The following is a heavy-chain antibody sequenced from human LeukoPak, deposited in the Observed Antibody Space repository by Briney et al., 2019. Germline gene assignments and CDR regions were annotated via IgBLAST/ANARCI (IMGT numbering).Heavy chain of an antibody. CDR2: FDPEDGET. V-gene: IGHV1-24*01. CDR1: GYTLTEIS. D-gene: IGHD3-10*01. Sequence: VASVKVSCKVSGYTLTEISMHWVRQTPGKGLEWMGAFDPEDGETIYAQRFQGRVTMTEDTSTDTAYMELSSLRSEDTAVYYCARTITMVRGVIRYYYYGMDVWGQGTTVTVSS. J-gene: IGHJ6*02. CDR3: ARTITMVRGVIRYYYYGMDV.